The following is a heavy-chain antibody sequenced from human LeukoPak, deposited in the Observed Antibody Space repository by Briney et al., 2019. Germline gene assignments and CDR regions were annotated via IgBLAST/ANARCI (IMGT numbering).Heavy chain of an antibody. V-gene: IGHV3-30*04. CDR3: ARDKDIVVVVGAMGYYFDY. J-gene: IGHJ4*02. D-gene: IGHD2-15*01. CDR1: GFTFSRYA. CDR2: ISYDGSNK. Sequence: GRSLRLSCAASGFTFSRYAMHWVRQAPGKGLEWVAVISYDGSNKYYADSVKGRFTISRDNSKNTLYLQMNSLRAEDTAVYYCARDKDIVVVVGAMGYYFDYWGQGTLVTVSS.